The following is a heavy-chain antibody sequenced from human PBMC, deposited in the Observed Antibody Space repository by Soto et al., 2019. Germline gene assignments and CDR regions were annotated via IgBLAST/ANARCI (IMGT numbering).Heavy chain of an antibody. D-gene: IGHD3-9*01. J-gene: IGHJ5*02. V-gene: IGHV1-3*01. Sequence: ASVKVSCKASGYTFTMYAMHLVRQDPGQRLEWMGWINAGNGNTKYSQKFQGRVTITRDTSASTACMELSSLRSEDTAVYYCARAHYDILTGYSLNWFDPWGQGTLVTVSS. CDR3: ARAHYDILTGYSLNWFDP. CDR2: INAGNGNT. CDR1: GYTFTMYA.